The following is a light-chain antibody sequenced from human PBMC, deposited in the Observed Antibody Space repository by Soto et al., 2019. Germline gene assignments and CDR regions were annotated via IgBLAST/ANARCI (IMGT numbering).Light chain of an antibody. CDR2: DSS. CDR3: QQYGGSPLT. CDR1: QSVTSTF. V-gene: IGKV3-20*01. J-gene: IGKJ4*01. Sequence: EIVLTQSPGTLSLSPGERATLSCRASQSVTSTFLAWYQQRPGQAPRLLIYDSSSRAAGIPDRFSGSGSRTDFTLTISRLEPEDFAVYYCQQYGGSPLTFGGGTKVEIK.